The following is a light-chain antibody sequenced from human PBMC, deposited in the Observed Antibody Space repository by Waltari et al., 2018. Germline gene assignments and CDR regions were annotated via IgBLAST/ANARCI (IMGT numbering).Light chain of an antibody. V-gene: IGKV3-15*01. J-gene: IGKJ2*01. CDR1: QSVSSN. CDR3: QQYNNWSMYT. CDR2: GAS. Sequence: EIVMTQSPATLSVSPGERATLSCRASQSVSSNLAWYQQEPGQVPRLLSYGASTRATGITARFSGSGSGTEFTLTISSMQSEDFAVYYCQQYNNWSMYTFGQGTKLEIK.